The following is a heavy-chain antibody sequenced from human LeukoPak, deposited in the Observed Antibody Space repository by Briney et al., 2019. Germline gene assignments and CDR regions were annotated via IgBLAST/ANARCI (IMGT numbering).Heavy chain of an antibody. V-gene: IGHV4-34*01. CDR3: ARDLNNGGYYYGMDV. J-gene: IGHJ6*02. CDR1: GGSFSGYY. D-gene: IGHD2-8*01. CDR2: INHSGST. Sequence: SETLSLTCAVYGGSFSGYYWSWIRQPPGKGLEWIGEINHSGSTNYNPSLKSRVTISVDTSKNQFSLKLSSVTAADTAVYYCARDLNNGGYYYGMDVWGQGTTVTVSS.